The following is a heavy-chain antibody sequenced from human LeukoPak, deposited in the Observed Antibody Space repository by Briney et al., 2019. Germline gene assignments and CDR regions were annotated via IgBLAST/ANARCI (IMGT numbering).Heavy chain of an antibody. CDR3: ARGDYDFWSGYYPYYFDY. D-gene: IGHD3-3*01. CDR2: IYPGDSDT. CDR1: GYSFTSYW. Sequence: GESLKISCKGSGYSFTSYWIGWVRQMPGKGLEWMGIIYPGDSDTRYSPSFQGQVTISADKSISTAYLRWSSLKASDTAMYYCARGDYDFWSGYYPYYFDYWGQGTLVTVSS. V-gene: IGHV5-51*01. J-gene: IGHJ4*02.